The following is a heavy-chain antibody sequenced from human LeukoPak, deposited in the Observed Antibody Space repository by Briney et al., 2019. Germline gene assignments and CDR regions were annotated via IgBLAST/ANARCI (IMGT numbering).Heavy chain of an antibody. CDR2: IYYSGTT. CDR3: ATIAVAGNFDC. D-gene: IGHD6-13*01. V-gene: IGHV4-59*01. Sequence: SETLSLTCTVSGGSISSYNWSWIRQPPGKGLEWIGYIYYSGTTNYNPSLKSRVTISVDTSKNQFSLKLSSVTAADTAMYYCATIAVAGNFDCWGQGTLVTVSS. J-gene: IGHJ4*02. CDR1: GGSISSYN.